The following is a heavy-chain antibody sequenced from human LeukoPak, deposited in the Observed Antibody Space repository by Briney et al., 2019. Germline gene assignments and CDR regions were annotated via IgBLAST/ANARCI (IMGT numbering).Heavy chain of an antibody. Sequence: GGSLRLSCAASGFTFSTYGMHWVRQAPGKGLEWVAFIRYDGSNKYYADSVKGRFTISRDNSKNTLYLQMNSLRAEDTAVYYCAKFPTVTTMFDYWGQGTLVTVSS. CDR3: AKFPTVTTMFDY. J-gene: IGHJ4*02. D-gene: IGHD4-11*01. CDR1: GFTFSTYG. CDR2: IRYDGSNK. V-gene: IGHV3-30*02.